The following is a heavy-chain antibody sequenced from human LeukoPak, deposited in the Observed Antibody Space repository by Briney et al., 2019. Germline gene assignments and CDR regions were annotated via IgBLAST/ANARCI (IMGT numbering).Heavy chain of an antibody. CDR2: INPNSGGT. CDR3: ARGAMVRGVIKLDY. CDR1: GYTFTGYY. D-gene: IGHD3-10*01. Sequence: ASVKVSFKASGYTFTGYYMHWVRQAPGQGLEWMGWINPNSGGTNYAQKFQGRVTMTRDTSISTAYMELSRLRSDDTAVYYCARGAMVRGVIKLDYWGQGTLVTVSS. V-gene: IGHV1-2*02. J-gene: IGHJ4*02.